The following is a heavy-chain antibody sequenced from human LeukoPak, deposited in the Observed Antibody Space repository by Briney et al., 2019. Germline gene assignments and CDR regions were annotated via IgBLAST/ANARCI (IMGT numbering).Heavy chain of an antibody. Sequence: ATVKISCKAAGYAFIDYYLHWVQQAPGKGLEWMGSIDPEDGKALYAEKFQGRVTITADTSTDTAYMELSTVRSEDTAVYYCATGDFRATYTELWGQGTLVTVSS. J-gene: IGHJ1*01. CDR3: ATGDFRATYTEL. CDR1: GYAFIDYY. V-gene: IGHV1-69-2*01. CDR2: IDPEDGKA. D-gene: IGHD3-16*01.